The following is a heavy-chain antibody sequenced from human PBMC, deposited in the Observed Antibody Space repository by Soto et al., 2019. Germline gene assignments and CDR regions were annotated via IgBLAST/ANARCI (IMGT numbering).Heavy chain of an antibody. CDR3: ARGSSGWYADLDS. J-gene: IGHJ5*01. CDR1: GFMFEKYD. D-gene: IGHD6-19*01. CDR2: IGTTGHP. Sequence: EVQLVASGGGLMRPGGSLRLSCTASGFMFEKYDMHWVRQRAGKGLEWVAAIGTTGHPYYPGSAKGRFNISRENVKNSLFLQVNDLKAGDTAVYYCARGSSGWYADLDSWGHGTLVTVSA. V-gene: IGHV3-13*05.